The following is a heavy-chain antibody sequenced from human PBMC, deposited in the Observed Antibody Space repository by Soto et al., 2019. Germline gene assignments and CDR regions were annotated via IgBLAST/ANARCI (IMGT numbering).Heavy chain of an antibody. CDR3: ARAVGGPNGYFDY. CDR1: GGSISSGNW. J-gene: IGHJ4*02. D-gene: IGHD6-19*01. V-gene: IGHV4-4*02. Sequence: SETLSLTCAVSGGSISSGNWWSWVRQSPGKELEWIGEIYHSGITNYNPSLKSRVTISVDNSKNQLSLSLNSVTAADTAVYYCARAVGGPNGYFDYWGQGTLVTVSS. CDR2: IYHSGIT.